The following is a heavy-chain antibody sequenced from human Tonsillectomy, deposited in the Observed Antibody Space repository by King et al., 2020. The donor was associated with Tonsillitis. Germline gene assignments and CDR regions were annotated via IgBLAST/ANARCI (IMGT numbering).Heavy chain of an antibody. CDR3: ASSYYDTSGYYYFQH. J-gene: IGHJ1*01. CDR1: GYTFSSYG. V-gene: IGHV1-18*01. Sequence: QLVQSGAEVKKPGASVKVSCKASGYTFSSYGISCVRQAPGQGLEWMGWISVYNGNTNYAQKLQDRVTMTTDTSTSTAYMELRSLRSDDTAVYYCASSYYDTSGYYYFQHWGQGTLVTVSS. CDR2: ISVYNGNT. D-gene: IGHD3-22*01.